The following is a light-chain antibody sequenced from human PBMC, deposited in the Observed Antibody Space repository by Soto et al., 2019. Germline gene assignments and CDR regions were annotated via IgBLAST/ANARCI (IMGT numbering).Light chain of an antibody. CDR1: SSNIGAGYD. V-gene: IGLV1-40*01. J-gene: IGLJ1*01. CDR3: QSYDRSLSGSV. Sequence: SVLTQPPSVSGAPGQGVTISCTGSSSNIGAGYDVHWYQQLPGAAPKLLIFGNDNRPSGVPDRFSGSRSGTSASLAITGLQAEDEADYYCQSYDRSLSGSVFGAGTKLTV. CDR2: GND.